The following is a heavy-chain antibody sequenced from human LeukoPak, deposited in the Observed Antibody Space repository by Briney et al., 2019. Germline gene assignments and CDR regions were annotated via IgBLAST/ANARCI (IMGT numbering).Heavy chain of an antibody. D-gene: IGHD2-2*01. CDR1: GGSISSYY. Sequence: PSETLSLTCTVPGGSISSYYWSWIRQPPGKGLEWIGYIYYSGSTNYNPSLKSRVTISVDTSKNQFSLKLSSVTAADTAVYYCARIVVVPAARVCYYMDVWGKGTTVTVSS. CDR3: ARIVVVPAARVCYYMDV. V-gene: IGHV4-59*01. J-gene: IGHJ6*03. CDR2: IYYSGST.